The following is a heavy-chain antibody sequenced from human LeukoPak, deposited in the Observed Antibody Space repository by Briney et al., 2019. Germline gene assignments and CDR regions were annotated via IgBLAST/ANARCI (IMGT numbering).Heavy chain of an antibody. CDR1: GFSLSNYW. Sequence: PGGSLRLSCAASGFSLSNYWMHWVRQAPGKGLMWFSQISPDGSQTFYADSVKGRFTISRDNAKNTLFLQMDSLRAEDTALYYCVRSLRSADFWGQGTLVTVSS. CDR2: ISPDGSQT. J-gene: IGHJ4*02. CDR3: VRSLRSADF. V-gene: IGHV3-74*01.